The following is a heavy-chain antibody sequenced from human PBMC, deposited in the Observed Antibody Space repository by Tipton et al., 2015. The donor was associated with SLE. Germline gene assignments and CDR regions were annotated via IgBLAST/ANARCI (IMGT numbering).Heavy chain of an antibody. CDR3: ATYGSGSYSHYFNGMDV. Sequence: GSLRLSCAASGFTFRSFAMHWVRQAPGKGLEYVSAISSNGDSTYYADSVKGRFTISRDNSKSTLYLQMGSLRAEDMAVYYCATYGSGSYSHYFNGMDVWGQGTTVTVSS. D-gene: IGHD3-10*01. J-gene: IGHJ6*02. CDR2: ISSNGDST. CDR1: GFTFRSFA. V-gene: IGHV3-64*02.